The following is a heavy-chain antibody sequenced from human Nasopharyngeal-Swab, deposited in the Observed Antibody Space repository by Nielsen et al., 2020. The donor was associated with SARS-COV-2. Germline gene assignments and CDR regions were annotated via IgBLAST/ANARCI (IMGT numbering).Heavy chain of an antibody. V-gene: IGHV3-23*01. CDR2: ISGSGGST. Sequence: GESLKISCAASGFTFSSYAMSWVRQAPGKGLEWVSAISGSGGSTYYADSVKGRFTISRDNSKNTLYLQMNSLKTEDTAVYYCTRVDRYCSGGSCYHSPNDAFDIWGQGTMVTVSS. CDR1: GFTFSSYA. D-gene: IGHD2-15*01. CDR3: TRVDRYCSGGSCYHSPNDAFDI. J-gene: IGHJ3*02.